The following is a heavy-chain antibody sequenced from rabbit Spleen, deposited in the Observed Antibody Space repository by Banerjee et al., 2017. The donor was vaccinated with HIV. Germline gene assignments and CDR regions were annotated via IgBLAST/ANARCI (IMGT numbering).Heavy chain of an antibody. V-gene: IGHV1S40*01. CDR2: IYTGSSGII. D-gene: IGHD1-1*01. Sequence: QSLEESGGDLVQPEGSLTLTCTASGFSFSSTYYFMCWVRQAPGKGLEWIACIYTGSSGIIYYASWAKGRFTISKTSSTVDLKMTSLTAADTATYFCARDTSSSFSSYGMDLWGPGTLVTVS. CDR1: GFSFSSTYY. J-gene: IGHJ6*01. CDR3: ARDTSSSFSSYGMDL.